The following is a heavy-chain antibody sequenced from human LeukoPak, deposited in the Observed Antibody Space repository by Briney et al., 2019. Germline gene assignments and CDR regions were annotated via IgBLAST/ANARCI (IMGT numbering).Heavy chain of an antibody. D-gene: IGHD5-18*01. CDR1: GGTFSSYA. V-gene: IGHV1-69*13. Sequence: SVKVSCKASGGTFSSYAISWVRQAPGQGLEWMGGIIPIFGTANYAQKFQGRVTITADESTSTAYMELSSLRSEDTAVYYCARAFPFWDTAMAAYYYYMDVWGKGTTVTISS. J-gene: IGHJ6*03. CDR2: IIPIFGTA. CDR3: ARAFPFWDTAMAAYYYYMDV.